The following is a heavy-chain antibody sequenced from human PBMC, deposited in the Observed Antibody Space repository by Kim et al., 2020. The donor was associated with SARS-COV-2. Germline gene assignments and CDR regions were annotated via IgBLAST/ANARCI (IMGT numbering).Heavy chain of an antibody. CDR2: ISSSSTI. J-gene: IGHJ5*02. V-gene: IGHV3-48*02. CDR3: ARAPYCSGGSCYPNWFDP. CDR1: GFTFSSYS. Sequence: GGSLRLSCAASGFTFSSYSMNWVRQAPGKGLEWVSYISSSSTIYYADSVKGRFTISRDNAKNSLYLQMNSLRDEDTAVYYCARAPYCSGGSCYPNWFDPWGQGTLVTVSS. D-gene: IGHD2-15*01.